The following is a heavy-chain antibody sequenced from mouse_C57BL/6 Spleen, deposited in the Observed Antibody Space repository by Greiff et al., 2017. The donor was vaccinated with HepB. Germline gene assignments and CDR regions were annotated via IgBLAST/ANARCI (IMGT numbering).Heavy chain of an antibody. V-gene: IGHV1-69*01. CDR3: ASRYYGSSSYFDY. Sequence: QVQLKQPGAELVMPGASVKLSCKASGYTFTSYWMHWVKQRPGQGLEWIGEIDPSDSYTNYNQKFKGKSTLTVDKSSSTAYMQLSSLTSEDSAVYYCASRYYGSSSYFDYWGQGTTLTVSS. CDR2: IDPSDSYT. J-gene: IGHJ2*01. D-gene: IGHD1-1*01. CDR1: GYTFTSYW.